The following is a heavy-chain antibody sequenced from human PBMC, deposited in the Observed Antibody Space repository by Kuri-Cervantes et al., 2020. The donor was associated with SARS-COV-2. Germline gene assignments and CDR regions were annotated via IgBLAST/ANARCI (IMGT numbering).Heavy chain of an antibody. Sequence: GESLKIPCTMSGMIFSSSGMHWVRQAPGKGLEWVAMIWSDGSKNYYADSVKGRFTISRDNSKDTLFLQLSSVRAEDTAVYYCGRDKGTLYLDYWGQGTLVTVSS. J-gene: IGHJ4*02. CDR3: GRDKGTLYLDY. CDR2: IWSDGSKN. CDR1: GMIFSSSG. V-gene: IGHV3-33*01. D-gene: IGHD1-1*01.